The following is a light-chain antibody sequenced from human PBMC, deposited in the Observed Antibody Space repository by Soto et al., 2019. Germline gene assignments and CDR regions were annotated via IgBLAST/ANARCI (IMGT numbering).Light chain of an antibody. J-gene: IGKJ2*01. Sequence: EIVMTQSPATLSVSPGERATVSCRASQRVSSNLAWYQQKPGQAPRLLIYGASTRDAGIPARFSGSGSGTECTLTIGSLQSEDFAAYYCQQYNNWPRTFGQGTKLEIK. CDR2: GAS. CDR3: QQYNNWPRT. CDR1: QRVSSN. V-gene: IGKV3-15*01.